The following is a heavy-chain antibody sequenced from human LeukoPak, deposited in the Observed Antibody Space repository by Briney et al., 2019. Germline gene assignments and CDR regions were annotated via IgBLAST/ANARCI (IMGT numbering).Heavy chain of an antibody. CDR1: IDSFSNYH. CDR3: ARGQGATVPQVGKNWFDP. CDR2: VNESGGT. V-gene: IGHV4-34*01. J-gene: IGHJ5*02. D-gene: IGHD1-26*01. Sequence: TSETLSLTCAVYIDSFSNYHWNWIRQAPAKGMEWIGEVNESGGTNISPSLRSRVILSVDTSKNQFSLKLISVTVADTAIYYCARGQGATVPQVGKNWFDPWGQGTRVTVSS.